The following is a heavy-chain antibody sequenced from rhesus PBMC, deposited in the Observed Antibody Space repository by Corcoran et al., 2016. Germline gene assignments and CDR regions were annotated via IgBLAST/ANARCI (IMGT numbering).Heavy chain of an antibody. Sequence: QVKLQQWGEGLVKPSETLSLTCAVSGGSISGYYWTCIRPPPGKGLEWIGNIDGNSATTNYNPSLKNRVTISKDTSKNQFSLKLTSVTAADTAMYYCARGGTNRLNWGQGVLVTVSS. D-gene: IGHD6-25*01. CDR1: GGSISGYY. V-gene: IGHV4-73*01. J-gene: IGHJ4*01. CDR2: IDGNSATT. CDR3: ARGGTNRLN.